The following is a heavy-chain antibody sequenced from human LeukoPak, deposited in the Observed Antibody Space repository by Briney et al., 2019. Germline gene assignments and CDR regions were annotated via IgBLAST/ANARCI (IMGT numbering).Heavy chain of an antibody. CDR2: INSDGSST. D-gene: IGHD3-10*01. CDR3: ARVTGSGSYYNPFDY. J-gene: IGHJ4*02. Sequence: PGGSLRLSGAASGFTFSSYWMHWVRQAPGKGLVWVSRINSDGSSTSYADSVKGRFTISRDNAKNTLYLQMNSLRAEDTAVYYCARVTGSGSYYNPFDYWGQGTLVTVSS. CDR1: GFTFSSYW. V-gene: IGHV3-74*01.